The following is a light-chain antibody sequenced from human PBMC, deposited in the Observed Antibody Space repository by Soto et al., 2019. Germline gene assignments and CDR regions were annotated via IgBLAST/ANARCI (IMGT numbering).Light chain of an antibody. CDR3: GTWDSSLSAWV. Sequence: QSVLTQPPSVSAAPGQKVTISCSGSSSNIGNSYVSWYQQLPGTAPKLLIYENNKRPSGIPDRFSGFKSGTSATLGITGLQTGDEADYYCGTWDSSLSAWVFGGGTKLTVL. CDR1: SSNIGNSY. J-gene: IGLJ3*02. CDR2: ENN. V-gene: IGLV1-51*02.